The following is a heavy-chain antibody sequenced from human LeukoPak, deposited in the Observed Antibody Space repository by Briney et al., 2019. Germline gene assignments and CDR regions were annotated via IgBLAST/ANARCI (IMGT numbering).Heavy chain of an antibody. CDR3: AREGSRYCSGGNCPFDY. D-gene: IGHD2-15*01. CDR2: ISSGGSTI. V-gene: IGHV3-11*01. J-gene: IGHJ4*02. Sequence: PGGSLRLSCAASGFTFSDYYMSWIRQAPGKGLEWVSYISSGGSTIYYADSVEGRFTISRDNAKNSLYLQMNSLRAEDTAVYYCAREGSRYCSGGNCPFDYWGQGTLLTVSS. CDR1: GFTFSDYY.